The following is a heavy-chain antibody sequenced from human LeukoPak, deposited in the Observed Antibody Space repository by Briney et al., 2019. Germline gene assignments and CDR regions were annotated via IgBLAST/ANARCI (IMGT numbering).Heavy chain of an antibody. CDR1: GGSISSGGYY. V-gene: IGHV4-39*07. D-gene: IGHD4-17*01. CDR3: ARDHRSGMTTVSTGFDY. Sequence: SETLSLTCTVSGGSISSGGYYWSWIRQHPGKGLEWIGRNHTSGSTNYNPSLQSRLTMSLDTSKNQFSLKLTSVTAADTAVYYCARDHRSGMTTVSTGFDYWGQGTLVTVSS. J-gene: IGHJ4*02. CDR2: NHTSGST.